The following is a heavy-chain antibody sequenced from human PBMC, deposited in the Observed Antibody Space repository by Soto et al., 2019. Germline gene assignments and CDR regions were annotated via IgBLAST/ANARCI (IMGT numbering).Heavy chain of an antibody. CDR1: GGTFSSSG. V-gene: IGHV1-69*11. CDR2: IVPSLDTT. D-gene: IGHD3-16*02. Sequence: QVHLVQSGTEVKKPGSSVKVSCKASGGTFSSSGFSWVRQAPGQGLEWMGMIVPSLDTTNYAQKFQARVTITADEVTSTAYMELRSLRSEDTAVYYCARWPQPRYTADPYAVEVWSQGTRVIVSS. CDR3: ARWPQPRYTADPYAVEV. J-gene: IGHJ6*02.